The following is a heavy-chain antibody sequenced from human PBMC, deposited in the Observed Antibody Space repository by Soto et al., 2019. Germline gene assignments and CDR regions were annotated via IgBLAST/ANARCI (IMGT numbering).Heavy chain of an antibody. V-gene: IGHV4-34*01. CDR1: GGSFSGYY. CDR2: INHSGST. Sequence: SETLSLTCAVYGGSFSGYYWSWIRQPPGKGLEWIGEINHSGSTNYNPSLKSRVTISVDTSKNQFSLKLSSVTAADTAVYYCARRCYDYIWGSYRSWFDPWGQGTLVTVSS. CDR3: ARRCYDYIWGSYRSWFDP. J-gene: IGHJ5*02. D-gene: IGHD3-16*02.